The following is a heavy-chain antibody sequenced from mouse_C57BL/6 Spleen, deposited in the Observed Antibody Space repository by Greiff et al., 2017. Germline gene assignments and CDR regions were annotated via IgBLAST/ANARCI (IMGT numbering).Heavy chain of an antibody. CDR3: AETAQAPFAY. V-gene: IGHV5-6*01. CDR1: GFTFSSYG. Sequence: EVQLQESGGDLVKPGGSLKLSCAASGFTFSSYGMSWVRQTPDQRLEWVATISSGGSYTYYPDSVKGRFTISRDNAKNTLYLQMSSLKSEDTAMYYCAETAQAPFAYWGQGTLVTVSA. J-gene: IGHJ3*01. CDR2: ISSGGSYT. D-gene: IGHD3-2*02.